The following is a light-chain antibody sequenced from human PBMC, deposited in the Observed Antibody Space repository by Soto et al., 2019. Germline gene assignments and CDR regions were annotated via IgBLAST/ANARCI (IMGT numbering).Light chain of an antibody. CDR2: KAS. V-gene: IGKV1-5*03. CDR3: QQYSTYPWT. CDR1: QTISTL. Sequence: DIQMTQSPSTLSASVGDRVTITCRASQTISTLLAWYQQRPGKAPNLLIYKASSLESGVPSRFSGSGSGTEFTLTISSLQPDDIATYFCQQYSTYPWTFGQGTKVDIK. J-gene: IGKJ1*01.